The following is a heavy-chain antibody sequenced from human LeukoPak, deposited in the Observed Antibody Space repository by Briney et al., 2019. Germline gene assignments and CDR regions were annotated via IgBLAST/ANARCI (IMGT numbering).Heavy chain of an antibody. V-gene: IGHV3-30*02. CDR1: GFTFSSYG. J-gene: IGHJ6*03. CDR3: VVSERAAGYYYYYMDV. Sequence: GGSLRLSCAASGFTFSSYGMHWVRQAPGKGLEWVAFIRYDGSNKCYADSVKGRFTISRDNSKNTLYLQMNSLRAEDTAVYYCVVSERAAGYYYYYMDVWGKGTTVTISS. D-gene: IGHD6-13*01. CDR2: IRYDGSNK.